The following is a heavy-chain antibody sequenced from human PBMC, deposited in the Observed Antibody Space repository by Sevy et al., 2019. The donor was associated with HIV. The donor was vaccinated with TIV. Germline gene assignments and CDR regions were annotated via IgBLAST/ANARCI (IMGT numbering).Heavy chain of an antibody. D-gene: IGHD3-16*01. V-gene: IGHV3-21*03. CDR3: ARRGGLTDDGFDI. CDR1: GFTFSSYT. J-gene: IGHJ3*02. CDR2: IIIGSNYI. Sequence: LGGSLRLSCAASGFTFSSYTMDWVRQAPGKGLEWVSSIIIGSNYIYYEDSLKGRFTISRDNAKNSVFLQMHSLRAEDTALYYCARRGGLTDDGFDIWGQGTMVTVSS.